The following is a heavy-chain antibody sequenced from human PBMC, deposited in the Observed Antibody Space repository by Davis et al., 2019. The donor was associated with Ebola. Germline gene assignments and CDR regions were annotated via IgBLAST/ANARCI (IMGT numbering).Heavy chain of an antibody. Sequence: MPSETLSLTCAVYGGSFSGSFWSWIRQPPGKGLEWIGNIHYLGNTNYNPSLKSRVTMSVDTSKNQFSLKLSSVTAADTAVYYCARGRLLEWPPTFYGLDVWGKGTTVTVSS. CDR2: IHYLGNT. J-gene: IGHJ6*04. V-gene: IGHV4-59*01. D-gene: IGHD3-3*01. CDR3: ARGRLLEWPPTFYGLDV. CDR1: GGSFSGSF.